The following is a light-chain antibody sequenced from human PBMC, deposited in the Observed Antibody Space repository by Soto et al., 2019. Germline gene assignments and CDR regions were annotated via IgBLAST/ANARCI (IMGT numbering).Light chain of an antibody. J-gene: IGKJ1*01. Sequence: EVVMTQSPATLSVSLGERATLSCRASQTIRSSLAWYQQKPVQAPRLLIYGASTRATDIPARFGGSGSGTEFTLTISSLQSEDSAIYYCQQYNNWPQTFGQGTKVEIK. CDR3: QQYNNWPQT. CDR1: QTIRSS. V-gene: IGKV3-15*01. CDR2: GAS.